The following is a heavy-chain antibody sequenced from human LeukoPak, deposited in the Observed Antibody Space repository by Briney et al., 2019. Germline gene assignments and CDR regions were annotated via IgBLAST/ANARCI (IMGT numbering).Heavy chain of an antibody. CDR1: GGSIRSYY. J-gene: IGHJ4*02. V-gene: IGHV4-4*09. CDR2: IYIRGTT. Sequence: SETLSLTCTVSGGSIRSYYWSWIRQPPGKGLEWIGHIYIRGTTDYNPSLKRRVTMSIDTSKNQFSLKLSSVTAADTAVYYCARVGSSGEFDFWGQGTLVTVSS. D-gene: IGHD3-10*01. CDR3: ARVGSSGEFDF.